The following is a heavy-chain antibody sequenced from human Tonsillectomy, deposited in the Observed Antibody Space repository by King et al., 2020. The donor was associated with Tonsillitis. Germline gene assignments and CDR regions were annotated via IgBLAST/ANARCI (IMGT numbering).Heavy chain of an antibody. CDR3: GRDPGPLARGTDS. CDR1: GSSLMTYY. Sequence: QLQESGPGLLKPLENLSLTCSVSGSSLMTYYWAWMRQSPGKGLEWIGYVSASWRAHYNPPLRGRVTVALDTSKNEFYLKVNSMTAADTAIYYCGRDPGPLARGTDSWGQGILVTVSS. CDR2: VSASWRA. V-gene: IGHV4-59*01. J-gene: IGHJ4*02. D-gene: IGHD3-16*01.